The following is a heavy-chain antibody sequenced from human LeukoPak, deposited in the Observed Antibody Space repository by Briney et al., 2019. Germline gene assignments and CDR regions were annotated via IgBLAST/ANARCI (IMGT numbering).Heavy chain of an antibody. J-gene: IGHJ4*02. CDR2: IYYSGST. D-gene: IGHD1-26*01. V-gene: IGHV4-39*01. CDR1: GGSISSSSYY. Sequence: SETLSLTCTVSGGSISSSSYYWGWIRQPPGKGLEWIGSIYYSGSTYYNPSLKSRVTISVDTSKNQFSLKLSSVTAADTAVYYCARGNPIVGAPEGIDYWGQGTLVTVSS. CDR3: ARGNPIVGAPEGIDY.